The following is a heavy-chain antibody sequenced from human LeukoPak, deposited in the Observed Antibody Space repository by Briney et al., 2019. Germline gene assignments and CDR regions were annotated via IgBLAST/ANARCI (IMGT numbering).Heavy chain of an antibody. CDR2: IYTSGST. CDR1: GGSISSYY. D-gene: IGHD3-16*01. CDR3: ARDEVRGGAFDI. V-gene: IGHV4-4*07. Sequence: SETLSLTCTVSGGSISSYYWSWIRQPAGKGLEWIGRIYTSGSTNYNPSLKSRVTMSVDTSKNQFSLELSSVTAADTAVYYCARDEVRGGAFDIWGQGTMVTVSS. J-gene: IGHJ3*02.